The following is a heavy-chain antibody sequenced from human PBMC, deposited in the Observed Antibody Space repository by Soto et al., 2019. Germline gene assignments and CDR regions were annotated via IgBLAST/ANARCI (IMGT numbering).Heavy chain of an antibody. V-gene: IGHV3-30*03. J-gene: IGHJ6*02. D-gene: IGHD3-10*01. CDR3: ARARGSGVRHYYYYGMDV. Sequence: GSLRLSCEASGFTFSGYGMHWVRQAPGKGLEWVAVISYYGTNEYYEDSVKGRFTISRDNSKNTLYLQMNSLRVEDTAVYYCARARGSGVRHYYYYGMDVWGQGTTVTVSS. CDR1: GFTFSGYG. CDR2: ISYYGTNE.